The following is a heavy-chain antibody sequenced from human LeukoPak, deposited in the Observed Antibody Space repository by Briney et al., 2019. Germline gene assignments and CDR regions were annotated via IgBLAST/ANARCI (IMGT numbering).Heavy chain of an antibody. CDR1: GFTVSSNY. D-gene: IGHD1-26*01. J-gene: IGHJ6*02. CDR3: AKGGNEDYYYGMDV. V-gene: IGHV3-53*05. CDR2: IYSGGRT. Sequence: GGSLRLSCAASGFTVSSNYMSWVRQAPGKGLEWVSVIYSGGRTYYADSVKGRFAISRDNSKNTLYLQMNSLRAEDTAVYYCAKGGNEDYYYGMDVWGQGTTVTVSS.